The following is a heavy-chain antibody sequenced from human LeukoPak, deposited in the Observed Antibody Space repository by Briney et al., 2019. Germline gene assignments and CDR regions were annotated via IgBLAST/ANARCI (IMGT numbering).Heavy chain of an antibody. J-gene: IGHJ4*02. CDR3: TTEFFGSVYNN. CDR1: GFTFSNAW. D-gene: IGHD5/OR15-5a*01. Sequence: GGSLRLSCAASGFTFSNAWMSWVRQAPGERLEWVGHIKSQTHGGTTDYAAPVKGRFTISRDDSKKTLYLQMNSLQTEDTGVYHCTTEFFGSVYNNWGQGTLVTVSS. CDR2: IKSQTHGGTT. V-gene: IGHV3-15*01.